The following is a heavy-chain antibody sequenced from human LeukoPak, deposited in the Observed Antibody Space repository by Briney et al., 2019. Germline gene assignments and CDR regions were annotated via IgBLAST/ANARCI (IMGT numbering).Heavy chain of an antibody. V-gene: IGHV3-23*01. CDR1: GFTFSSYA. CDR3: AKVSGYYFGYFDY. Sequence: PGGSLRLSCAASGFTFSSYAMSWVRQAPGKGLEWVSAISGSGGSTYYADSVKGRFTISSDNSKNTLYLQMNSLRAEDTAVYYCAKVSGYYFGYFDYWGQGTLVTVSS. J-gene: IGHJ4*02. D-gene: IGHD3-22*01. CDR2: ISGSGGST.